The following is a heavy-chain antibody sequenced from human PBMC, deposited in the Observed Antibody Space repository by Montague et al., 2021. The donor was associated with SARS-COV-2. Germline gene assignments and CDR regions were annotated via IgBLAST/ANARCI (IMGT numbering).Heavy chain of an antibody. V-gene: IGHV4-38-2*02. CDR2: IYHSGST. D-gene: IGHD3-16*01. CDR3: WGGVGAPYYYYGMDV. Sequence: SETLSLTCTVSGYSFSSGYYWGWIRPPPGKGLWWIGSIYHSGSTYYNPPLTSRVTISVDTSKNQFSLKLSAVTAADTAVYYSWGGVGAPYYYYGMDVWGQGTTVTVSS. CDR1: GYSFSSGYY. J-gene: IGHJ6*02.